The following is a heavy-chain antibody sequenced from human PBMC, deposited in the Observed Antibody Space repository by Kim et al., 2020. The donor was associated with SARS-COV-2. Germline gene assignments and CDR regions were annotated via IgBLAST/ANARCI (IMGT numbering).Heavy chain of an antibody. V-gene: IGHV4-30-2*01. D-gene: IGHD3-10*01. Sequence: SETLSLTCTVSGGSISSGGYSWSWIRQPPGKGLEWIGYIYHSGSTYYNPSLKSRVTISVDRSKNQFSLKLSSVTAADTAVYYCARSPSDGSGSYIDYWGQGTLVTVSS. CDR2: IYHSGST. CDR3: ARSPSDGSGSYIDY. J-gene: IGHJ4*02. CDR1: GGSISSGGYS.